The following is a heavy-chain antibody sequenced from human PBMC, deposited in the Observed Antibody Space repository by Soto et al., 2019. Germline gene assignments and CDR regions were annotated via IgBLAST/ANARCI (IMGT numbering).Heavy chain of an antibody. J-gene: IGHJ6*02. Sequence: PSETLSLTCTVSGGSISSSSYYWGWIRQPPGKGLEWIGSIYYSGSTNYNPSLKSRVTISVDKSKNQFSLKLSSVTAADTAVYYCAREGRSSGWYAYYYYGMDVWGQGTTVTVSS. CDR2: IYYSGST. CDR3: AREGRSSGWYAYYYYGMDV. D-gene: IGHD6-19*01. CDR1: GGSISSSSYY. V-gene: IGHV4-39*07.